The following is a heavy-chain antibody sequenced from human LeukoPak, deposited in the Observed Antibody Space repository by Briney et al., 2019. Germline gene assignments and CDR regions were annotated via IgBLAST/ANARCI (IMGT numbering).Heavy chain of an antibody. CDR1: GYTFTDYY. CDR2: VDPEDGET. J-gene: IGHJ1*01. CDR3: ATDRTIFGVVTKYFQH. V-gene: IGHV1-69-2*01. D-gene: IGHD3-3*01. Sequence: ASVKVSCKASGYTFTDYYMHWVQQAPGKGLEWMGRVDPEDGETIYAEKFQGRVTVTADTSTDTAYMELSSLRSEDTAVYYCATDRTIFGVVTKYFQHWGQGTLVTVSS.